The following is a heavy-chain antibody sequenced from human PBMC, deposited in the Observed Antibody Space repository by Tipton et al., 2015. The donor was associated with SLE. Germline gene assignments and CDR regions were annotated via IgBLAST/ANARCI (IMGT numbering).Heavy chain of an antibody. J-gene: IGHJ1*01. D-gene: IGHD3-10*01. V-gene: IGHV3-7*01. CDR1: GFTFSSYW. CDR2: IKQDGSEK. Sequence: SGFTFSSYWMSWVRQAPGKGLEWVANIKQDGSEKYYVDSVKGRFTISRDNAKNSLYLQMNSLRAEDTAVYYCATVKTNYYGSGSPEYFQHWGQGTLAPVPS. CDR3: ATVKTNYYGSGSPEYFQH.